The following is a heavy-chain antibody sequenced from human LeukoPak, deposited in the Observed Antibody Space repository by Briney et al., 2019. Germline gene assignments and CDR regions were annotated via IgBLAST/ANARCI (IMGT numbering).Heavy chain of an antibody. V-gene: IGHV1-2*02. D-gene: IGHD3-3*01. CDR3: ARGGVSGDTYYDFWSGYSFDP. CDR2: INPNSGGT. Sequence: ASVKVSCKAPGYTFTGYYMQWVRQAPGQGLEWMGWINPNSGGTNYAQRFQGRVTMTRDTSITTAYMELSRLRSDDTAVYYCARGGVSGDTYYDFWSGYSFDPWGQGTLVTVSS. J-gene: IGHJ5*02. CDR1: GYTFTGYY.